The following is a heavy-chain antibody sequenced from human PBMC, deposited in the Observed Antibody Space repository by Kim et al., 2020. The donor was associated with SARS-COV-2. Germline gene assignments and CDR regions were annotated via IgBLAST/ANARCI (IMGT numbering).Heavy chain of an antibody. D-gene: IGHD2-21*01. Sequence: GGSLRLSCAASGFTFSSYGMHWVRQAPGKGLEWVAVISYDGSNKYYTDSVKGRFTISRDYSKNTLYLQMNSLRAEDTAVYYCARDLFVGNQRSDPLYNWFDPWGQGTLVTVAS. CDR3: ARDLFVGNQRSDPLYNWFDP. J-gene: IGHJ5*02. CDR2: ISYDGSNK. CDR1: GFTFSSYG. V-gene: IGHV3-33*05.